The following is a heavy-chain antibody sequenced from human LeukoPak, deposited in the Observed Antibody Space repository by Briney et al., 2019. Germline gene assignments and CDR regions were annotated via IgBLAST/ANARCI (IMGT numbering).Heavy chain of an antibody. CDR3: ARAHNWKYGTFDY. J-gene: IGHJ4*02. CDR2: ISSSSSYI. Sequence: PGGSLRLSCAASGFTFSSYSMNWVRQAPGKGLEWVSCISSSSSYIYYADSVKGRFTISRDNAKNSLYLQMNSLRVGDTAVYYCARAHNWKYGTFDYWGQGTLVTVSS. D-gene: IGHD1-7*01. V-gene: IGHV3-21*01. CDR1: GFTFSSYS.